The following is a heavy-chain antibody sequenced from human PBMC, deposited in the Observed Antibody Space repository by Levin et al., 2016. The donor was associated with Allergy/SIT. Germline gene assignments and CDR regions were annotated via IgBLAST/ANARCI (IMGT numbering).Heavy chain of an antibody. CDR3: ARDVRYYYGVDV. D-gene: IGHD2-8*01. Sequence: SETLSLTCTVSGGSMSSGSTINYYWSWIRQPPGKGLEWIGYIYYTGSTNYNPSLKSRVTISVDTSKNQFSLKLSSVTAADTAVYYCARDVRYYYGVDVWGQGTTVTVSS. CDR2: IYYTGST. V-gene: IGHV4-61*01. CDR1: GGSMSSGSTINYY. J-gene: IGHJ6*02.